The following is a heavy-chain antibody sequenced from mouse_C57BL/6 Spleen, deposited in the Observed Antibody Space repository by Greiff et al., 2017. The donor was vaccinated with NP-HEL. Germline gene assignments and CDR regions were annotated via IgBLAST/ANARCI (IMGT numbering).Heavy chain of an antibody. V-gene: IGHV3-6*01. J-gene: IGHJ3*01. D-gene: IGHD2-3*01. CDR2: ISYDGSN. Sequence: EVQLVESGPGLVKPSQSLSLTCSVTGYSITSGYYWNWIRQFPGNKLEWMGYISYDGSNNYNPSLKNRISITRDTSKNQFFLKLNSVTTEDTATYYCARALYDGYYVWFAYWGQGTLVTVSA. CDR1: GYSITSGYY. CDR3: ARALYDGYYVWFAY.